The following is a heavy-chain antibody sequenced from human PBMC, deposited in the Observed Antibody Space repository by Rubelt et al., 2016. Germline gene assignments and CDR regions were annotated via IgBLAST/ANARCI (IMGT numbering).Heavy chain of an antibody. J-gene: IGHJ5*02. V-gene: IGHV4-39*01. CDR3: ARTVAGFFRRFDP. CDR1: GGSISSTSYY. D-gene: IGHD6-19*01. Sequence: QLQLQESGPGLVKPSETLSLTCTVSGGSISSTSYYWGWIRQPPGKGLEWIGSIYYSGSTYYNPSLKRRVTMSVDPSKNQLSRKMSSVPAADTAVYYCARTVAGFFRRFDPWGQGTLVTVSS. CDR2: IYYSGST.